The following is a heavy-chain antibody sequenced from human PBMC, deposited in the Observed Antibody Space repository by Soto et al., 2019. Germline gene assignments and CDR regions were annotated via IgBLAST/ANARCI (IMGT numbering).Heavy chain of an antibody. J-gene: IGHJ4*02. D-gene: IGHD4-17*01. V-gene: IGHV5-51*01. Sequence: DSLTISCKGSGYSFTSYWIGLVRQMTGKGLEWMGIIYPGDSDTRYSPSFQGQVTISADKSISTAYLQWSSLKASDTAMYYCARQSIYGDYFDYWGQGTLVTVSS. CDR1: GYSFTSYW. CDR2: IYPGDSDT. CDR3: ARQSIYGDYFDY.